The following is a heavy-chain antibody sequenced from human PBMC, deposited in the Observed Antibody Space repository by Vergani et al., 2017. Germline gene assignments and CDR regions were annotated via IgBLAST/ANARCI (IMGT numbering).Heavy chain of an antibody. Sequence: EVQLVQSGAEVKKPGESLKISCKGSGYSFTSYWLGWVRQMPGKGLEWMGIVYPGDSDTRYSPSFQGQVTISADKSISTAYLQWSSLKASDTAMYYWARHIDTYGGNSGLDYGGQRTLVTVSS. J-gene: IGHJ4*02. CDR2: VYPGDSDT. V-gene: IGHV5-51*01. CDR1: GYSFTSYW. D-gene: IGHD4-23*01. CDR3: ARHIDTYGGNSGLDY.